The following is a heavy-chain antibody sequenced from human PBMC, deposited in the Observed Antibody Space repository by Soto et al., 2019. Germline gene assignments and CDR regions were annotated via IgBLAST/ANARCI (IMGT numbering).Heavy chain of an antibody. CDR1: GGSFSGYY. V-gene: IGHV4-34*01. J-gene: IGHJ5*02. D-gene: IGHD5-12*01. Sequence: QVQLQQWGAGLLKPSETLSLTCAVYGGSFSGYYWSWIRQPPGKGLEWIGEINHSGSTNYNPSLKSRVTITVDPSKNQFSLKLSSVTAADTAVYYCARIIVATAGGWFAPWGQGTLVTVSS. CDR3: ARIIVATAGGWFAP. CDR2: INHSGST.